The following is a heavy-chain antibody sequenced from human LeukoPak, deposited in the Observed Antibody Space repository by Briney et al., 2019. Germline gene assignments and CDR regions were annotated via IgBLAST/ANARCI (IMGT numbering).Heavy chain of an antibody. CDR2: ISSNGGST. Sequence: GGSLRLSCAASGFTFSSYSMHWVRQAPGKGLEYVSAISSNGGSTYYANSVKGRFTISRDNSKNTLYLQMGSLRAEDMAVYYCAKDRYGDYFDYWGQGTLVTVSS. V-gene: IGHV3-64*01. D-gene: IGHD4-17*01. CDR1: GFTFSSYS. CDR3: AKDRYGDYFDY. J-gene: IGHJ4*02.